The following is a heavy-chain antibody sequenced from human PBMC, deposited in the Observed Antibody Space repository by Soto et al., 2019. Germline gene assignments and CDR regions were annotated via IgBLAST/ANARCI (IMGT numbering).Heavy chain of an antibody. CDR2: IWYDGSNK. CDR3: ARDLSGAPRFDP. J-gene: IGHJ5*02. D-gene: IGHD3-10*01. CDR1: GFTFSSYG. Sequence: GGSLRLPCAASGFTFSSYGMHWVRQAPGKGLEWVAVIWYDGSNKYYADSVKGRFTISRDNSKNTLYLQMNSLRAEDTAVYYCARDLSGAPRFDPWGQGTLVTVSS. V-gene: IGHV3-33*01.